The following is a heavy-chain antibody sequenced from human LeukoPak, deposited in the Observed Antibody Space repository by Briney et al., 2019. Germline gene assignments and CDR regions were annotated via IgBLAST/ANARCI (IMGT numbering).Heavy chain of an antibody. CDR3: ARGLGVRGGENDY. J-gene: IGHJ4*02. CDR2: MNPTSGNT. D-gene: IGHD3-10*01. V-gene: IGHV1-8*01. Sequence: ASVKVSCKASGYTFTDYDINWVRQASGQGLEWMGWMNPTSGNTGYAQKFQGRVTMTRDTSESTAYMELSSLRSEDTAVYYCARGLGVRGGENDYWGQGTLVTVSS. CDR1: GYTFTDYD.